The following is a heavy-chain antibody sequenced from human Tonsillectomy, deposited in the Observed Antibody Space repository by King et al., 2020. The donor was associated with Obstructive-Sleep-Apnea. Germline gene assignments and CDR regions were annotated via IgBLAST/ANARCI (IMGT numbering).Heavy chain of an antibody. Sequence: VQLVESGGGVVRPGGSLRLSCAASGFTFDDYAMSWVRQAPGKGLEWVSGVNWNGGSTGYADSVKGRFTISRDNAKNSLYLQMNSLRAEDTALYHCARVRERTYYDGARGAFDIWGQGTIVTVSS. CDR2: VNWNGGST. CDR1: GFTFDDYA. J-gene: IGHJ3*02. V-gene: IGHV3-20*01. CDR3: ARVRERTYYDGARGAFDI. D-gene: IGHD3-3*01.